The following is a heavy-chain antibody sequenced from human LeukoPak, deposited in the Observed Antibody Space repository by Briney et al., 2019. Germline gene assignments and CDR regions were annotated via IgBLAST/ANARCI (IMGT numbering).Heavy chain of an antibody. Sequence: GASVKVSCKASGYTFTSYSITWVRQAPGQGLEWMGWISGYNGNTNYAQNFQGRVTMTTDTSTSTGYMELRSLRSDDTAVYYCARLSYDRSSGYAIDYWGQGTLVTVSS. CDR2: ISGYNGNT. CDR1: GYTFTSYS. V-gene: IGHV1-18*01. D-gene: IGHD3-22*01. CDR3: ARLSYDRSSGYAIDY. J-gene: IGHJ4*02.